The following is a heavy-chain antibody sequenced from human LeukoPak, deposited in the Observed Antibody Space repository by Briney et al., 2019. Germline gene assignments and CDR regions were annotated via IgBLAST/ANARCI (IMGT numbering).Heavy chain of an antibody. V-gene: IGHV1-46*01. CDR2: IYPRDGST. CDR3: GREQKAFNY. CDR1: GYSFTSNY. J-gene: IGHJ4*02. Sequence: ASVKVSCKASGYSFTSNYIHWVRQDPGQGLEWMGMIYPRDGSTSYAQKFQGRVTVTRDTSTSTVHMELSGLRSEDTAVYYCGREQKAFNYGAQAPLVPVSS.